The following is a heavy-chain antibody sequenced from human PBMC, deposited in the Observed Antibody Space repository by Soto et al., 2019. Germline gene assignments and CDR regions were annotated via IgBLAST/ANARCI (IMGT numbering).Heavy chain of an antibody. V-gene: IGHV3-13*01. D-gene: IGHD2-15*01. CDR1: GFTFSSYD. Sequence: GGSLRLSCAASGFTFSSYDMHWVRQATGKGLEWVSAIGTAGDTYYPGSVKGRFTISRENAKNSLYLQMNSLRAEDTAVYFCARGRYCSGGSCYFPYYYGMDVWGQGTTVTVSS. CDR3: ARGRYCSGGSCYFPYYYGMDV. CDR2: IGTAGDT. J-gene: IGHJ6*02.